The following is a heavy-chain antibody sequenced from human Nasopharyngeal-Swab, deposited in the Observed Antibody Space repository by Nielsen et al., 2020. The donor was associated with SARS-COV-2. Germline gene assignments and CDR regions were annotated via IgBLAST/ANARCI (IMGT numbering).Heavy chain of an antibody. CDR2: IKQDGSEK. J-gene: IGHJ6*02. V-gene: IGHV3-7*01. Sequence: GGSLRLSRAGSGFTFSRYWMSWVRQAPGKGLEWVANIKQDGSEKYYEDSVKGRFTISRDNAKNSLYLQMNSLRAEDTAVYYCARDKGMRDYVWGSYRSSSYYYYGMDVWGQGTTVTVSS. D-gene: IGHD3-16*02. CDR1: GFTFSRYW. CDR3: ARDKGMRDYVWGSYRSSSYYYYGMDV.